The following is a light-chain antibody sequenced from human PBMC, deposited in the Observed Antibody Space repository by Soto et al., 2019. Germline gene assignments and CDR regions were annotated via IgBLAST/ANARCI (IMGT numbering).Light chain of an antibody. CDR3: QQYGSSPPYT. Sequence: EIGLTQSPGTLSLSPGERATLSCRASRSFASSYLAWYQQKPGQAPRLLIYAASTRATGIPDRFSGSGSGTHFALTISKREPEDFAVYYCQQYGSSPPYTFGQGTKLDIK. J-gene: IGKJ2*01. CDR1: RSFASSY. V-gene: IGKV3-20*01. CDR2: AAS.